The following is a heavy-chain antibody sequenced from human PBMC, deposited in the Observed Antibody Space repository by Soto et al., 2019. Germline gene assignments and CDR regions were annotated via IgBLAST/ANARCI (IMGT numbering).Heavy chain of an antibody. CDR1: GYTFTSYG. D-gene: IGHD5-18*01. CDR3: ARDVGYGLIDY. CDR2: INAYNGNT. J-gene: IGHJ4*02. V-gene: IGHV1-18*01. Sequence: ASVKVSCKASGYTFTSYGISWVRQAPGQGLESMGWINAYNGNTNYAQKLQGRVTMTTDTSTSTAYKELRSLRSDDTAVYYCARDVGYGLIDYWGQGTLVTVSS.